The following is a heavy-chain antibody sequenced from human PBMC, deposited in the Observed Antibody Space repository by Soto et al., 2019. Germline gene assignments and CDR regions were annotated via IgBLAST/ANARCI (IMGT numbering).Heavy chain of an antibody. V-gene: IGHV1-69*01. CDR3: ARDNHTGTTHSNYHYYAMDV. Sequence: QGKLVQAGAEVRKPGSAVKFSCKASGGTFSTYGINWVRQAPGQGLEWMGGIIPLLGTSSHAQQFEGRVTITPDESTSTAYTDPSSVRSEETAVYYCARDNHTGTTHSNYHYYAMDVWGQGTTVTVSS. CDR1: GGTFSTYG. CDR2: IIPLLGTS. D-gene: IGHD1-1*01. J-gene: IGHJ6*02.